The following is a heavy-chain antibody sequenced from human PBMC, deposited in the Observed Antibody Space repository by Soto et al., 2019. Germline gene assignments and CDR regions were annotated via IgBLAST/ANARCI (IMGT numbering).Heavy chain of an antibody. D-gene: IGHD3-9*01. J-gene: IGHJ3*01. CDR2: FDPEDGET. V-gene: IGHV1-24*01. CDR3: ATDQYYDILTGYLPV. CDR1: GYTLTELS. Sequence: GASVKVSCTVSGYTLTELSMHWVRQAPGKGLEWMGGFDPEDGETIYAQKFQGRVTMTEDTSTDTAYMELSSLRSEDTAVYYCATDQYYDILTGYLPVWGQGTMVTVSS.